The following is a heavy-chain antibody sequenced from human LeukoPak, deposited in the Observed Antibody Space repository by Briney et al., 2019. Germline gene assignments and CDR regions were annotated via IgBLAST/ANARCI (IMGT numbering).Heavy chain of an antibody. CDR1: GFSFSSYG. CDR3: ATPQLSPDDIYNF. CDR2: ISGSSGNT. Sequence: GGSLRLSCAASGFSFSSYGMSWVRQAPGKGLEWVSGISGSSGNTDYADSVKGRFTISGDNSKNTLYLQMNSLRAEDTAVYYCATPQLSPDDIYNFWGQGTMVTVSS. V-gene: IGHV3-23*01. J-gene: IGHJ3*01. D-gene: IGHD3-10*01.